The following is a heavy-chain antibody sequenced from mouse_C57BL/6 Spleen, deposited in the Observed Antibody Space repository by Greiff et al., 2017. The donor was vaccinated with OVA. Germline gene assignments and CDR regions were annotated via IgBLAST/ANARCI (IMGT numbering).Heavy chain of an antibody. CDR2: IEPANCKT. Sequence: EVQLQQSVAELVRPGASVKLSCTASGFNIKHTYMHWVKQRPEQGLEWIGRIEPANCKTKYAPKFQGKATITADTSSNTAYLQLSSLTSEDTATYYCARDGMDAMDYWGQGTSVTVSS. CDR1: GFNIKHTY. J-gene: IGHJ4*01. D-gene: IGHD2-3*01. CDR3: ARDGMDAMDY. V-gene: IGHV14-3*01.